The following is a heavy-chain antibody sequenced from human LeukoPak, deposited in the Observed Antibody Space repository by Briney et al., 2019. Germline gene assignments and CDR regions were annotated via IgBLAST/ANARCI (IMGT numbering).Heavy chain of an antibody. D-gene: IGHD3-10*01. CDR2: IKSKTDGGTT. V-gene: IGHV3-15*01. CDR3: TTGPLWFGEFTRDY. J-gene: IGHJ4*02. Sequence: GGSLRLSCAASGFTFSNAWMSWVRQAPGKGLEWVGRIKSKTDGGTTDYAAPVKGRFTISRDDSKNTLYLQMNSLKTEDTAVYYCTTGPLWFGEFTRDYWGQGTLVTVSS. CDR1: GFTFSNAW.